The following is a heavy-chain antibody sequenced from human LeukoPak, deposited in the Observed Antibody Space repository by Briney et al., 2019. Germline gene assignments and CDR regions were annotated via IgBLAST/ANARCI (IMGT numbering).Heavy chain of an antibody. D-gene: IGHD6-19*01. J-gene: IGHJ4*02. CDR3: AKGSGYVDY. CDR2: ISYDGSNK. V-gene: IGHV3-30*18. Sequence: GGSLRLSCAASGFTFSSYGMHWVRQAPGKGLEWVAVISYDGSNKYYADSVKGRFTISRDNSKNTLYLQMNSLRAEDTAVYYCAKGSGYVDYWGQGTLVTVSS. CDR1: GFTFSSYG.